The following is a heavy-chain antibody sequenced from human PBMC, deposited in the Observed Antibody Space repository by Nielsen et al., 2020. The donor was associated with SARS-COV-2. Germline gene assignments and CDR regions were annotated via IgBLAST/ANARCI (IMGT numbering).Heavy chain of an antibody. Sequence: GGSLRLSFASFGFTFSTYAMSWFPRAPGKGLGWVSSFIVRSISLSSAAPVRARFTISRDDSKTTLNLQMNSLRAEATAVYYCARGDLVVVPSPILGLGPFFYYFYLDVWGKGTTVIVSS. D-gene: IGHD2-2*01. CDR2: FIVRSISL. CDR1: GFTFSTYA. J-gene: IGHJ6*03. CDR3: ARGDLVVVPSPILGLGPFFYYFYLDV. V-gene: IGHV3-23*01.